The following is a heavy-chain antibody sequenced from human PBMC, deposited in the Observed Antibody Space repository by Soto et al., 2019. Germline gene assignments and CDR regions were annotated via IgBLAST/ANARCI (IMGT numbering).Heavy chain of an antibody. Sequence: GESLKISCKGSGYSFTSYWIGWVRQMPGKGLEWMGIIYPGDSDTRYSPSFQGQVTISADKSISTAYLQWSSLKASDTAMYYCASSRNYYYDSSGYYSDAFDIWGQGTMVTVSS. V-gene: IGHV5-51*01. CDR3: ASSRNYYYDSSGYYSDAFDI. D-gene: IGHD3-22*01. CDR1: GYSFTSYW. CDR2: IYPGDSDT. J-gene: IGHJ3*02.